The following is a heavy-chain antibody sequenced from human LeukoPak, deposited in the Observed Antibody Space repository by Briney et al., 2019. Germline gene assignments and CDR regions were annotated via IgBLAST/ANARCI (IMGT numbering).Heavy chain of an antibody. D-gene: IGHD2-8*01. CDR2: ISDTGATT. CDR1: GVTFSSYA. Sequence: GGSLRLSCAGSGVTFSSYAMSWVRQAPGKGLEWVSAISDTGATTYDADSVKGRFTISRDNSRSTLYLQMNSLRAEDTALYYVGKGPSIGRYCTNGVCSPFDYWGQGTLVTVSS. V-gene: IGHV3-23*01. J-gene: IGHJ4*02. CDR3: GKGPSIGRYCTNGVCSPFDY.